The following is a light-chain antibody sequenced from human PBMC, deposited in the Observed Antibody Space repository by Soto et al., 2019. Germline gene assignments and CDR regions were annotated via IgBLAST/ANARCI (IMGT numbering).Light chain of an antibody. CDR2: GAS. J-gene: IGKJ4*01. V-gene: IGKV3-20*01. CDR1: QSVSSSY. CDR3: QQYKNWLALT. Sequence: EIVLTQSPGTLSLSPGERATLSCRAVQSVSSSYLAWYQQKPGQAPRLLIYGASSRPTGIPDRFSGSGSGTEFTLTISSLQSEDSAVYYCQQYKNWLALTFGGGTKVDIK.